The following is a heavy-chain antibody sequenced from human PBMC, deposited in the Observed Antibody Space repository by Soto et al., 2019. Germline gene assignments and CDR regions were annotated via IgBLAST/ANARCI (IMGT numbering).Heavy chain of an antibody. CDR2: IYWDDDN. J-gene: IGHJ5*02. CDR3: AHYVSASPAGGFDP. D-gene: IGHD3-10*01. CDR1: GFSLSTSGEA. V-gene: IGHV2-5*02. Sequence: QITLKESGPALVKPTQTLTLTCTFSGFSLSTSGEAVGWIRQPPGEALEWLALIYWDDDNRYNPTLKTRLTITKDTSKNQVVLTLTNMDPVDTATYYCAHYVSASPAGGFDPWGHGILVTVSS.